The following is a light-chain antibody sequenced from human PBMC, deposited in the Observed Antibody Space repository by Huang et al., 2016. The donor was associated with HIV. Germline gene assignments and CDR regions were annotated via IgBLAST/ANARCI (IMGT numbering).Light chain of an antibody. J-gene: IGKJ2*01. Sequence: DIQMTQSPSSLPASVGARVTVTCRASQSITSYLNWYQLKPGKARKLLIHTASSWQSRVPSRCSGSGSGTDFTLTISSLQPEDFATYCCQQSYSPPYTFGQGTKLEIK. CDR1: QSITSY. V-gene: IGKV1-39*01. CDR3: QQSYSPPYT. CDR2: TAS.